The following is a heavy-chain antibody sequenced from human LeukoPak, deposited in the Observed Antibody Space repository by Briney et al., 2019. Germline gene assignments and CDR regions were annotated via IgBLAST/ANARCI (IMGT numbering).Heavy chain of an antibody. CDR2: ISAYNGNT. J-gene: IGHJ4*02. CDR1: GYTFTSYG. Sequence: GASVKVSCKASGYTFTSYGISWVRQAPGQGLEWMGWISAYNGNTNYAQKLQGRVTMTTDTSTSTAYMELRSLRSDDTAVYYCARGGYYDILTGYPNYYFDYWGQGTLVTVSS. CDR3: ARGGYYDILTGYPNYYFDY. D-gene: IGHD3-9*01. V-gene: IGHV1-18*01.